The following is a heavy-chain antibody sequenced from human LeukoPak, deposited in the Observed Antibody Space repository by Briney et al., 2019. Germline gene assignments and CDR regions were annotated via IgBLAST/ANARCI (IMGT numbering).Heavy chain of an antibody. D-gene: IGHD2-21*02. Sequence: GGSLRLSCAASGFTFNTYGMNWVRQAPGKGLEWLSYIGPGPSHTYYADSVRGRFVISRDDAKSSLYLQMSSLRPEDTAVYYCSRDGDVTGETFDYWGQGTLVTVSS. CDR1: GFTFNTYG. V-gene: IGHV3-21*01. J-gene: IGHJ4*02. CDR3: SRDGDVTGETFDY. CDR2: IGPGPSHT.